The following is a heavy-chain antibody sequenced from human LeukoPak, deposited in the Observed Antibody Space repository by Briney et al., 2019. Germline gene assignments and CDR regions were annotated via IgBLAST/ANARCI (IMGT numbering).Heavy chain of an antibody. D-gene: IGHD3-22*01. J-gene: IGHJ4*02. CDR2: IYGGGNI. CDR1: GFTVSSNY. CDR3: AGHYYDRGGYYRLDY. V-gene: IGHV3-53*05. Sequence: PGGSLRLSCAASGFTVSSNYMNWVRQAPGKGLEWVSVIYGGGNIYYADSVRGRFTISRGNSKNTLYLQMNSLRTEDTAMFYCAGHYYDRGGYYRLDYWGQGTLVTVSS.